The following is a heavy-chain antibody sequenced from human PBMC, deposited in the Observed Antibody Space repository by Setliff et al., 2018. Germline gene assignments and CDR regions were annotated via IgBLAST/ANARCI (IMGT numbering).Heavy chain of an antibody. CDR3: ERGYYNGRGYYYLPCSFDS. CDR2: IHGTEGT. Sequence: PSETLSLTCTVSDGSLYSGNYYWTWIRQPAGKALEWIGHIHGTEGTHYNPSLESRVTISRDKSPNQFSLMLRSVTAADTALYYCERGYYNGRGYYYLPCSFDSWGRGIVVTVSS. D-gene: IGHD3-10*01. V-gene: IGHV4-61*09. CDR1: DGSLYSGNYY. J-gene: IGHJ4*02.